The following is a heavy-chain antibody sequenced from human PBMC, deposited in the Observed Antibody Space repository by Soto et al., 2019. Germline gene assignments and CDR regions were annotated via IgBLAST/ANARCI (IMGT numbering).Heavy chain of an antibody. J-gene: IGHJ5*02. CDR3: ARDLPAYYYGSGSYYKPVSYWFDP. D-gene: IGHD3-10*01. Sequence: EVQLVESGGGLVQPGGSLRLSCAASGFTFSSYSMNWVRQAPGKGLEWVSYISSSSSTIYYADSVKGRFTISRDNAKNSLYLQMNSLRDEDTAVYYCARDLPAYYYGSGSYYKPVSYWFDPWGQGTLVTVSS. CDR1: GFTFSSYS. V-gene: IGHV3-48*02. CDR2: ISSSSSTI.